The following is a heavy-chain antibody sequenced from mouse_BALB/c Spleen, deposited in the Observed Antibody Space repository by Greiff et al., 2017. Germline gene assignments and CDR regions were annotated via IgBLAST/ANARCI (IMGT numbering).Heavy chain of an antibody. J-gene: IGHJ2*01. V-gene: IGHV1-14*01. Sequence: EVQLQQSGPELVKPGASVKMSCKASGYTFTSYVMHWVKQKPGQGLEWIGYINPYNDGTKYNEKFKGKATLTADKSSSTAYMQLSSLTSENSAVYFCARGYYDYDGYFDYWGQGTTLTVSS. CDR2: INPYNDGT. D-gene: IGHD2-4*01. CDR3: ARGYYDYDGYFDY. CDR1: GYTFTSYV.